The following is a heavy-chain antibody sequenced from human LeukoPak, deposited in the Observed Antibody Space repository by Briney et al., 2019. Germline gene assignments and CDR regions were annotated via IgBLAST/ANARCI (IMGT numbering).Heavy chain of an antibody. V-gene: IGHV1-69*13. J-gene: IGHJ3*02. Sequence: SVKVSCKPSGDTDNTNPITWVRQARGQGLEWLGGIIPSVQRGSEHYAQKFQGRITITADAPRTTIYMELRSLRSEDTGVYYCARGPIVNQYSSGWYEHAFDIWGQGTMVTVSS. D-gene: IGHD6-19*01. CDR2: IIPSVQRGSE. CDR3: ARGPIVNQYSSGWYEHAFDI. CDR1: GDTDNTNP.